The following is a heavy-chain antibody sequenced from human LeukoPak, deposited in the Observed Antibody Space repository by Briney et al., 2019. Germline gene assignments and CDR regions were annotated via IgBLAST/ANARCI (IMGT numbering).Heavy chain of an antibody. V-gene: IGHV3-21*04. D-gene: IGHD5-24*01. J-gene: IGHJ4*02. CDR1: GFTFSRSS. CDR3: AKSGYNRFDY. CDR2: ISSGSSYI. Sequence: GGSLRLSCAASGFTFSRSSMNWVRQAPGKGLEWVSSISSGSSYIYYADSVKGRFTISRDNAKNSLYLQMNSLRAEDTAVYYCAKSGYNRFDYWGQGTRVTVSS.